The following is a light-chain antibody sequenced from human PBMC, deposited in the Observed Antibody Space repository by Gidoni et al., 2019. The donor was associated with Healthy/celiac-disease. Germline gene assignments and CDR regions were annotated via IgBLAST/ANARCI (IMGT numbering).Light chain of an antibody. Sequence: DIVLTQSQPSLPVTPGEPASISCRSSQSLLHSNGYNYLDWYLQKPGQSPQLLIYLGSNRASGVPDRFSGSGSGTDFTLKISRVEAEDVGVYYCMQALQTPFTFGPGTKVDIK. CDR3: MQALQTPFT. CDR1: QSLLHSNGYNY. CDR2: LGS. J-gene: IGKJ3*01. V-gene: IGKV2-28*01.